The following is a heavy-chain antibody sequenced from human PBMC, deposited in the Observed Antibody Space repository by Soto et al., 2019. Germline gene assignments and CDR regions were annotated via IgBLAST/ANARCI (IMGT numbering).Heavy chain of an antibody. D-gene: IGHD3-9*01. CDR3: ARGFDILTFGFCLDY. V-gene: IGHV4-39*01. Sequence: SETLSLTCTVSGGSMSSSSYYWGWVRQPPGKGLEWIANMYFSGFYSGSTSYNPSLKSRVTISVDTSKNQFSLQVSSVTAADTAVYYCARGFDILTFGFCLDYWGQGTLVTVSS. CDR2: MYFSGFYSGST. J-gene: IGHJ4*02. CDR1: GGSMSSSSYY.